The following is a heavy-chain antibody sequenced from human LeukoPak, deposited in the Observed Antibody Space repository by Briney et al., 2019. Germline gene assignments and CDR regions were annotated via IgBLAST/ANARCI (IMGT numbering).Heavy chain of an antibody. V-gene: IGHV4-39*01. CDR3: ARPGSNSGWYYFDF. D-gene: IGHD6-19*01. Sequence: SETLSLTCTVSGGSISSSGYYWGWIRQPPGKGLEYIGSIFYSGSTYYNPSLKSRDTISVDTSRNPFSLQLSSVPAADTAVYYCARPGSNSGWYYFDFWGQGTLVTVSS. CDR1: GGSISSSGYY. J-gene: IGHJ4*02. CDR2: IFYSGST.